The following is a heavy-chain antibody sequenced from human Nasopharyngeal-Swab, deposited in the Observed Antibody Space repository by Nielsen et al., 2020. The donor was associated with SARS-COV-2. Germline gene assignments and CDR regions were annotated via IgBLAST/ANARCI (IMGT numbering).Heavy chain of an antibody. CDR2: ISAYNGNT. V-gene: IGHV1-18*01. Sequence: WVRQAPGQGLEWMGWISAYNGNTNYAQKLQGRVTMTTDTSTSTAYMELRSLRSDDTAVYYCARDGYYDYVWGSSTSYFDYWGQGTLVTVSS. D-gene: IGHD3-16*01. CDR3: ARDGYYDYVWGSSTSYFDY. J-gene: IGHJ4*02.